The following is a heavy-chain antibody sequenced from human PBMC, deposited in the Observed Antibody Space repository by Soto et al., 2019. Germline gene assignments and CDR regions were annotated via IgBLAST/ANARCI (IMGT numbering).Heavy chain of an antibody. D-gene: IGHD6-19*01. CDR1: GYTLTELS. V-gene: IGHV1-24*01. CDR2: FDPEDGGT. J-gene: IGHJ5*02. Sequence: ASVKVSCKVSGYTLTELSMHWVRQAPGKGLEWMGGFDPEDGGTIYAQKFQGRVTMTEDTSTDTAYMELSSLRSEDTAVYYCATEQKWLKMNWFDPWGQGTLVTVSS. CDR3: ATEQKWLKMNWFDP.